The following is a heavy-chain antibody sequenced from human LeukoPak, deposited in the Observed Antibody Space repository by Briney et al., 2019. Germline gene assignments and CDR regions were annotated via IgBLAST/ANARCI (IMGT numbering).Heavy chain of an antibody. CDR2: IYPGDSDT. V-gene: IGHV5-51*01. CDR1: GYSFTSYW. D-gene: IGHD3-10*01. CDR3: ARLYYGSGSPEAFDI. J-gene: IGHJ3*02. Sequence: GESLKISCKASGYSFTSYWIGWVRQMPGKGLEWMGIIYPGDSDTRYSPSFQGQVTISADKSISTAYLQWSSLKASDTAMYYCARLYYGSGSPEAFDIWGQGTTVTVSS.